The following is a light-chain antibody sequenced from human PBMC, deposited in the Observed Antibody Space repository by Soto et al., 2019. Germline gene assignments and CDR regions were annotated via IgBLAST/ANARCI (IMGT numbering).Light chain of an antibody. CDR2: DDN. Sequence: QSVLTQPPSVSGAPGQRVTISCTGSSSNIGAGYHVHWYQQVPGTAPKLLLYDDNNRPSGVPDRFSVSKSGTSASLAIIGLQAEDEADYYCQSYDSSLSGSVFGGGTKLTVL. CDR1: SSNIGAGYH. CDR3: QSYDSSLSGSV. J-gene: IGLJ2*01. V-gene: IGLV1-40*01.